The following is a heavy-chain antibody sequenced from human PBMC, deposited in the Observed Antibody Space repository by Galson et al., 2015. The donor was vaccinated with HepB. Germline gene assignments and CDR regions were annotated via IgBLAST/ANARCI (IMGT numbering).Heavy chain of an antibody. D-gene: IGHD4-17*01. V-gene: IGHV3-48*01. CDR1: GFTFSSFG. CDR2: ISSSTGTI. J-gene: IGHJ4*02. Sequence: SLRLSCAASGFTFSSFGMNWVRQAPGKGLEWISYISSSTGTILYADSVRGRFTISRDNAKNLLYLQLNSLRADDTAVYYCARDLVSSLTVTTRWGQGTLVTVSS. CDR3: ARDLVSSLTVTTR.